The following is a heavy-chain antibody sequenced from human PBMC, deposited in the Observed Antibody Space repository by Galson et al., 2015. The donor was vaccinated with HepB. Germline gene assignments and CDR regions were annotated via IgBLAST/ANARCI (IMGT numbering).Heavy chain of an antibody. J-gene: IGHJ4*02. CDR1: GFIFSTYA. D-gene: IGHD3-10*01. V-gene: IGHV3-23*01. CDR2: ISGSGSST. Sequence: SLRLSCAASGFIFSTYAMSWVRQAPGKGLEWVSAISGSGSSTSYPDSVKGRFTISRDNSKNTVYLQMNSLRAEDTAVYYCAKAGGSANYYTPKDYWGQGTLVTVSS. CDR3: AKAGGSANYYTPKDY.